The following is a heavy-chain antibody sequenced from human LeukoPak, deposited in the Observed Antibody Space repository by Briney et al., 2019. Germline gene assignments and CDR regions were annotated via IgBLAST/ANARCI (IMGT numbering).Heavy chain of an antibody. CDR3: ARGGGDSSDYVPFDY. CDR1: GGSFSGYY. V-gene: IGHV4-34*01. Sequence: SETLSLTCAVYGGSFSGYYWSWIRQPPGKGLEWIGEINHSGSTNYNPSLKSRVTISVDTSKNQFSLKLSSVTAADTAVYYCARGGGDSSDYVPFDYWGQGTLVTVSS. CDR2: INHSGST. J-gene: IGHJ4*02. D-gene: IGHD3-22*01.